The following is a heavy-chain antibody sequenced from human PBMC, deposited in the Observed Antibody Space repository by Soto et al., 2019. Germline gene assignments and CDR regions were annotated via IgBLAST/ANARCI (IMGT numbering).Heavy chain of an antibody. CDR3: ARGGRSVAADGVAY. V-gene: IGHV3-30-3*01. J-gene: IGHJ4*02. CDR2: ISYDGGNK. CDR1: GFTLSSYA. D-gene: IGHD6-13*01. Sequence: QVQLVESGGGVVQSGRSLRLSCAASGFTLSSYAMHWVRQAPGKGLEWVAVISYDGGNKYYADSVKGRFTISRDNSKNTLYLQMNSLRAEDTAVYYCARGGRSVAADGVAYWGQGTLVTVSS.